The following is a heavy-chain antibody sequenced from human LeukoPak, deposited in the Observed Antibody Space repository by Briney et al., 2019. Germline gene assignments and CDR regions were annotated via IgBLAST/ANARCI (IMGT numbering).Heavy chain of an antibody. D-gene: IGHD2-2*01. CDR1: GFTFSSYS. Sequence: PGGSLRLPCAASGFTFSSYSMNWVRQATGKGLEWVSSISSSSSYTNYADSVKGRFTISRDNAKNSLYLQMNSLRAEDTAVYYCARHCSSTSCYDHHAFDIWGQGTVVTVSS. CDR3: ARHCSSTSCYDHHAFDI. CDR2: ISSSSSYT. J-gene: IGHJ3*02. V-gene: IGHV3-21*01.